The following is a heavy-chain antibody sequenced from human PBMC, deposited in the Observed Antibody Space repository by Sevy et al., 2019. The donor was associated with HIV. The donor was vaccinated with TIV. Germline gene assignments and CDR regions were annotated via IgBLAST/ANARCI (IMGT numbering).Heavy chain of an antibody. D-gene: IGHD6-13*01. CDR3: ARGDDTVIAAAGDYYYYGMDV. CDR1: GFTFSSYE. Sequence: GGSLRLSCAASGFTFSSYEMNWVRQAPGKGLEWVSYISSSGSTIYYADSVKGRFTISRDNAKNSLYLQMNSLRAEDTAVYYCARGDDTVIAAAGDYYYYGMDVWGQGTTVTVSS. J-gene: IGHJ6*02. V-gene: IGHV3-48*03. CDR2: ISSSGSTI.